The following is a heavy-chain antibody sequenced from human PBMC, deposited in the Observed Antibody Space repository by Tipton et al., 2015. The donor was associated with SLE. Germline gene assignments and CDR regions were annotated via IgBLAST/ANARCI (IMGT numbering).Heavy chain of an antibody. J-gene: IGHJ4*02. Sequence: TLSLTCSVSGGSISSHYWSWIRQSAGKGLEWIGRIYSSGTTNYNPSLKSRLTISLDPSKNQFSLNLNSVTAADTAVYYCARGERSSMPDYWGQGSLVTVSS. CDR2: IYSSGTT. V-gene: IGHV4-4*07. D-gene: IGHD6-13*01. CDR1: GGSISSHY. CDR3: ARGERSSMPDY.